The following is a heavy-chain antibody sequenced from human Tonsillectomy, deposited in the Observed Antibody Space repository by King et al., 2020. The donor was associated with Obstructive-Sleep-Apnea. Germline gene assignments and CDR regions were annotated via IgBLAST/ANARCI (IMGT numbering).Heavy chain of an antibody. D-gene: IGHD3-10*01. CDR1: GGSISSGDYS. V-gene: IGHV4-30-2*01. CDR3: AREYGSGSYHPCFDP. CDR2: IYQSGST. J-gene: IGHJ5*02. Sequence: LQLQESGSGLVKPSQTLSLTCAVSGGSISSGDYSWSWIRQPPGKGLEWIGFIYQSGSTYYNPSLKSRVTISVDRSKNQFSLNLTSVTAADTAVYYCAREYGSGSYHPCFDPWGQGTLVTVSS.